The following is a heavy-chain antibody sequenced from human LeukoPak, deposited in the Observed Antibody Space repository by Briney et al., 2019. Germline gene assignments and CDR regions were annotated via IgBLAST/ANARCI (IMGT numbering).Heavy chain of an antibody. V-gene: IGHV2-5*01. J-gene: IGHJ4*02. Sequence: ESGPTLVNXTQTLTLTCTFSGFSLSTNGVGVGWIRQPPGKALEWLALIYWNDDKRYSPSLKSRLTITKDTSKNQVVLTMTNMDPVDTATYYCAHREDTATLDYWGQGTLVTVSS. CDR2: IYWNDDK. CDR1: GFSLSTNGVG. D-gene: IGHD5-18*01. CDR3: AHREDTATLDY.